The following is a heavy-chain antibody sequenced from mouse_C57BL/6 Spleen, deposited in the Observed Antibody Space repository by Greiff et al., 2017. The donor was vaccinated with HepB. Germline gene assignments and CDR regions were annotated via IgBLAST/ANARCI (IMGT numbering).Heavy chain of an antibody. Sequence: VQLQQSGAELVKPGASVKLSCTASGFNIKDYYMHWVKQRTEQGLEWIGRIDPEDGDTKYAPKFQGKATITADTSSNTAYLQLSSLTSEDTAVYYGARECPYGNYEWYYFDYWGQGTTLTVSS. CDR3: ARECPYGNYEWYYFDY. J-gene: IGHJ2*01. CDR1: GFNIKDYY. D-gene: IGHD2-1*01. V-gene: IGHV14-2*01. CDR2: IDPEDGDT.